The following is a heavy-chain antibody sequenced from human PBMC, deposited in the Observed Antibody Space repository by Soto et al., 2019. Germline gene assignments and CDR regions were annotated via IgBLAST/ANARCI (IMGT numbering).Heavy chain of an antibody. CDR3: ARGVGLRDDY. CDR2: INHSGST. D-gene: IGHD4-17*01. J-gene: IGHJ4*02. Sequence: QVQLQQRGAGLLKPSETLSLTCAVYGGSFSGYYWSWIRQPPGKGLEWIGEINHSGSTNYNPSLKRRVTISVDTSKNQFSLKLSSVTAADTAVYYCARGVGLRDDYWGQGTLVTVSS. CDR1: GGSFSGYY. V-gene: IGHV4-34*01.